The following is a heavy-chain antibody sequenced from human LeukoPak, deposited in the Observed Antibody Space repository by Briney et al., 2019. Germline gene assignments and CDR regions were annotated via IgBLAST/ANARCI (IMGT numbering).Heavy chain of an antibody. CDR1: GGSISRNNW. CDR2: IYLYGPT. CDR3: ARGPSLGAPLDY. D-gene: IGHD1-26*01. J-gene: IGHJ4*02. Sequence: SSTLSLTCAVSGGSISRNNWWTSVRQAPGKGLEWIGAIYLYGPTNYNPSLKGRLTISVDKSKNQFSLKFNSVTAADPAVHYCARGPSLGAPLDYWGQGNLGTVSS. V-gene: IGHV4-4*02.